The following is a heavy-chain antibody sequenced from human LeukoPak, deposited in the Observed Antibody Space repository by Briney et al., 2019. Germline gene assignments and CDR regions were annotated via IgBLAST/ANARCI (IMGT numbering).Heavy chain of an antibody. D-gene: IGHD6-13*01. CDR1: GFTFSSYS. J-gene: IGHJ4*02. CDR2: ISSSSSYI. Sequence: GGSLRLSCAASGFTFSSYSMNWVRQAPGKGLEWVSSISSSSSYIYYADSVKGRFTISRDNSKNMVYLQMDSLRVDDTAVYFCAKDMYVGGINWYVDDDWGQGTMVTVSS. V-gene: IGHV3-21*04. CDR3: AKDMYVGGINWYVDDD.